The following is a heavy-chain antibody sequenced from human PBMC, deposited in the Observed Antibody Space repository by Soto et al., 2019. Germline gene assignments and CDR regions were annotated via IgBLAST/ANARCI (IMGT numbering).Heavy chain of an antibody. J-gene: IGHJ5*02. CDR2: IYYSGST. D-gene: IGHD6-13*01. V-gene: IGHV4-39*01. Sequence: PSETLSLTCTVSGGSISSSSYYWGWIRQPPGKGLEWIGSIYYSGSTYYNPSLKSRVTISVDTSKNQFSLKLSSVTAADTAVYNCARQVGYSSSWYEKQWLPPRLIDPWGQGTLVTVSS. CDR3: ARQVGYSSSWYEKQWLPPRLIDP. CDR1: GGSISSSSYY.